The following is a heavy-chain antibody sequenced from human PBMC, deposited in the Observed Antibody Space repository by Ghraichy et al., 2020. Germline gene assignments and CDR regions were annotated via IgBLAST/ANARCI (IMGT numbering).Heavy chain of an antibody. D-gene: IGHD4-17*01. CDR3: AKEYGWYFDL. V-gene: IGHV3-30-3*01. J-gene: IGHJ2*01. CDR2: ISGDGSRS. Sequence: LPCAASGFTFSPYAMHWVRQAPGKGLEWVALISGDGSRSYYADSVKGRFTISRDNSKNTLYLQMSSLRTEDTAMYYCAKEYGWYFDLWGRGTLVTVSA. CDR1: GFTFSPYA.